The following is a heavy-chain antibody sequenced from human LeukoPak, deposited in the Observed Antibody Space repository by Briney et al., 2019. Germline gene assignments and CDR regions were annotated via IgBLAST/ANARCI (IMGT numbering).Heavy chain of an antibody. D-gene: IGHD3-10*01. Sequence: ASVKVSCKASGYTFTGYSMHWVRQAPGQRLEWMGWINAGNGNTKYSQKFQGRVTITRDTSASTAYMELSSLRSEDTAVYYCARGYGSGTPDYWGQGTLVTVSS. CDR2: INAGNGNT. V-gene: IGHV1-3*01. J-gene: IGHJ4*02. CDR1: GYTFTGYS. CDR3: ARGYGSGTPDY.